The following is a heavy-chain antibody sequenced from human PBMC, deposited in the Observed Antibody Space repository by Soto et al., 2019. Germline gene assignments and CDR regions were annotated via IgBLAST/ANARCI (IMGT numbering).Heavy chain of an antibody. CDR3: ARGRCWGGECYYYGMDV. V-gene: IGHV3-30-3*01. D-gene: IGHD3-16*01. CDR1: GFTFSSYA. J-gene: IGHJ6*02. CDR2: ISYDGSNK. Sequence: QVQLVESGGGVVQPGRSLRLSCAASGFTFSSYAMHWVRQAPGKGLEWVAVISYDGSNKYYADSVKGRFTISRDNSKNTLYLQMNSLRAEDTAVYYGARGRCWGGECYYYGMDVWGQGTTVTVSS.